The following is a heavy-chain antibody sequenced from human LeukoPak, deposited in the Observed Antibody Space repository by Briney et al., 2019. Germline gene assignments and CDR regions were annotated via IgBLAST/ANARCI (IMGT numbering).Heavy chain of an antibody. V-gene: IGHV4-39*01. J-gene: IGHJ4*02. Sequence: SETLSLTCTVSAGSISSSSYYWGWIRQPPGKGLEWIGSIYYSGSTYYNPSLKSRVTISVDTSKNQFSLKLSSVTAADTAVYYCARFGSGSYYPSATRKYYFDYWGQGTLVTVSS. CDR2: IYYSGST. D-gene: IGHD1-26*01. CDR1: AGSISSSSYY. CDR3: ARFGSGSYYPSATRKYYFDY.